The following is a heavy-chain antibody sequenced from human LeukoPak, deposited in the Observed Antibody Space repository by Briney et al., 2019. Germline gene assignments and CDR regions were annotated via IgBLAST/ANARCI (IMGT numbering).Heavy chain of an antibody. CDR1: GFTFSRHN. Sequence: NPGGSLRLSCAASGFTFSRHNMNWVRQAPGKGLEWVSPISSSSYIYYADSVKGRFTISRDNAKNSLYLQMNSLRAEDTAVYYCARLGTGIAAHPLDYWGQGTLVTVSS. CDR3: ARLGTGIAAHPLDY. CDR2: ISSSSYI. J-gene: IGHJ4*02. V-gene: IGHV3-21*01. D-gene: IGHD6-13*01.